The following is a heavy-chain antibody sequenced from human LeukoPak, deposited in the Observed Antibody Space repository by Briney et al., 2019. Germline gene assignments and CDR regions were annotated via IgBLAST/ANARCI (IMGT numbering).Heavy chain of an antibody. V-gene: IGHV4-4*07. D-gene: IGHD2-8*01. J-gene: IGHJ5*02. CDR1: GGSTSSSW. CDR2: VYTSGTT. CDR3: ARGGSTNGNNWLDP. Sequence: PSETLSLTCTVSGGSTSSSWWNWIRQPAGKGREWIGRVYTSGTTNYNPSLKSRVTVSIDTYRSQFSLKLTSVTAADTAVYYCARGGSTNGNNWLDPWGQGTLVTVSS.